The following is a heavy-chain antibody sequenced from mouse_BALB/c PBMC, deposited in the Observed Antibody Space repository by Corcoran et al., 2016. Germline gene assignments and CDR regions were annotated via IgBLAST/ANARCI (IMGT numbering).Heavy chain of an antibody. J-gene: IGHJ2*01. D-gene: IGHD2-4*01. Sequence: QIQLVQSGPEMKKPGETVKISCKASGYTFTNCGMNWVKQAPGKGLKWMGWINTYTGEPTYADDFKGRFVFSLETSASTAYLQINNLKNEDMATYFGAKWGTSMITSYFDSWGQGTTLTVSS. CDR1: GYTFTNCG. CDR3: AKWGTSMITSYFDS. CDR2: INTYTGEP. V-gene: IGHV9-1*02.